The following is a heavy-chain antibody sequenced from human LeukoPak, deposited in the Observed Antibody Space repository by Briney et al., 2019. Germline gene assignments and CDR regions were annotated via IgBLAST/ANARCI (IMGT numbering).Heavy chain of an antibody. CDR1: GFIFSSHA. J-gene: IGHJ4*02. CDR2: ISPKSHYI. D-gene: IGHD2-21*02. Sequence: SGGSLRLSCAASGFIFSSHAMNWVRQAPGKGLEWVASISPKSHYIYYAASLKGRFTISRDDASKSLYLNMNSLRADDTAVYYCARDLETYCDADCQYYLDYWGQGALVIVSS. CDR3: ARDLETYCDADCQYYLDY. V-gene: IGHV3-21*01.